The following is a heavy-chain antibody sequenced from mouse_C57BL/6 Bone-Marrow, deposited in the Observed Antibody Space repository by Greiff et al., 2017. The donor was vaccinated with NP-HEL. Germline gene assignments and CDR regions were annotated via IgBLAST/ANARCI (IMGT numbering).Heavy chain of an antibody. CDR2: IDPEDGDT. D-gene: IGHD1-1*01. V-gene: IGHV14-1*01. CDR3: TGYYGSSPWFAY. Sequence: VQLQQSGAELVWPGASVKLSCTASGFNIKDYYMHWVKQRPEQGLEWIGRIDPEDGDTEYAPKFQGKATMTADTSSNTAYLQLSSLTSEDTAVYYCTGYYGSSPWFAYWGQGTLVTVSA. CDR1: GFNIKDYY. J-gene: IGHJ3*01.